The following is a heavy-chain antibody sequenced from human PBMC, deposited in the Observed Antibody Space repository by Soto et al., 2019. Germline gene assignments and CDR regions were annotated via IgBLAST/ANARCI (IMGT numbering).Heavy chain of an antibody. CDR2: INQSGTT. J-gene: IGHJ4*02. Sequence: QAQLQQWGAGLLKPSETLSLTCSFHGVSFSGYFWSWIRRPPGKGLEWMGEINQSGTTHYNPSLKSRLTISVNTSTNQSSLNLTSVPAADTAVYSCARRYSGSGYYESWGQGSPVTISP. CDR3: ARRYSGSGYYES. D-gene: IGHD5-12*01. V-gene: IGHV4-34*01. CDR1: GVSFSGYF.